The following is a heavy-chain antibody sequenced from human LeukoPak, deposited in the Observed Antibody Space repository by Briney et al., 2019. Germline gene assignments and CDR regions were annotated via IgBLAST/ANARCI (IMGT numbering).Heavy chain of an antibody. CDR1: GGSFSSGSYY. J-gene: IGHJ5*02. D-gene: IGHD2-21*01. CDR3: ARQVVIALNWFDP. CDR2: IYTSGST. Sequence: SQTLSLTCTVSGGSFSSGSYYWSWLRQPAGKGLEWIGRIYTSGSTNYNPSLKSRVTISVDTSKNQFSLKLSSVTAADTAVYYCARQVVIALNWFDPWGQGTLVTVSS. V-gene: IGHV4-61*02.